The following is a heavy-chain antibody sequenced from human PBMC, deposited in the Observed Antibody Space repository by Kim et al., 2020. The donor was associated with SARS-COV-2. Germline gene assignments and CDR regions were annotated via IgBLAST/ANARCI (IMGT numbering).Heavy chain of an antibody. CDR1: GFTFSSYG. D-gene: IGHD6-13*01. Sequence: GGSLRLSCIASGFTFSSYGMHWVRQAPGKGLEWVAVIWYDGSNKYYADSVKGRFTISRDNSKNTLYLQMNSLRAEDTAVYYCARDGQYSSSPYVGDDAFDIWGQGTMVTVSS. V-gene: IGHV3-33*01. J-gene: IGHJ3*02. CDR3: ARDGQYSSSPYVGDDAFDI. CDR2: IWYDGSNK.